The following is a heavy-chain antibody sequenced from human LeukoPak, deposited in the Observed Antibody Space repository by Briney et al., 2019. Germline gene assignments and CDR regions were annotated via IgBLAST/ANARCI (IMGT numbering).Heavy chain of an antibody. D-gene: IGHD4-23*01. CDR1: GGSISSYY. Sequence: SETLSLTCTVSGGSISSYYWSWIRQPPGKGLEWIGYIYYSGGTNYNPSLKSRVTISVDTSKNQFSLKLSSVTAADTAVYYCARLGDYGGNSDYWGQGTLVTVSS. CDR3: ARLGDYGGNSDY. J-gene: IGHJ4*02. V-gene: IGHV4-59*08. CDR2: IYYSGGT.